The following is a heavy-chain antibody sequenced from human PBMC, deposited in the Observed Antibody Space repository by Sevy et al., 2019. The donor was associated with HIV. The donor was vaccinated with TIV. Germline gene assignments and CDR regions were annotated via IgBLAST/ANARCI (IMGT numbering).Heavy chain of an antibody. CDR3: ARSFWSGYGVWTPQPTRYYYGMDV. J-gene: IGHJ6*02. CDR1: GFTFSSYA. CDR2: ISYDGSNK. Sequence: GGSLRLSCAASGFTFSSYAMHWVRQAPGKGLEWVAVISYDGSNKYYADSVKGRFTISRDNSKNTLYLQMNSLRAEDRAVYYCARSFWSGYGVWTPQPTRYYYGMDVWGQGTTVTISS. V-gene: IGHV3-30*04. D-gene: IGHD3-3*01.